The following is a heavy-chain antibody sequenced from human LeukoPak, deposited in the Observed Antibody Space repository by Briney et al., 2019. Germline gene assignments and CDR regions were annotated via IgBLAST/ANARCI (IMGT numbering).Heavy chain of an antibody. D-gene: IGHD5-18*01. J-gene: IGHJ4*02. CDR3: ARHLNTDMVKAHFDY. CDR2: IHYSGST. Sequence: SETLSLTCTASGGSISTYYWSWIRQPPGNGLEWIAYIHYSGSTNDSPWLKRRVSISLDTSKNQFSLKLTSVTAADTAVYYCARHLNTDMVKAHFDYWGQGTLVTVSS. V-gene: IGHV4-59*08. CDR1: GGSISTYY.